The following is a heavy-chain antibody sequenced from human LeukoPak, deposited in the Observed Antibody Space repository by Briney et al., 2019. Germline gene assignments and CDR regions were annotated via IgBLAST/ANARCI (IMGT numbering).Heavy chain of an antibody. Sequence: GSLRLSCAASGAPYGNSDMIWSRQAPGKGLEWVSYISSSSSYTNYADSVKGRFTTSRDNAKNSLYLQMNSLRADDTAVYYCARSGSHDYWGQGTLVTVSS. CDR2: ISSSSSYT. CDR1: GAPYGNSD. J-gene: IGHJ4*02. V-gene: IGHV3-11*03. CDR3: ARSGSHDY. D-gene: IGHD1-26*01.